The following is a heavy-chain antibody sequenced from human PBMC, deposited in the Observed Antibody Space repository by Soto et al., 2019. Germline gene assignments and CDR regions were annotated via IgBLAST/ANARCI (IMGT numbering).Heavy chain of an antibody. Sequence: SETLSLTCTVSGGSISSYYWSWIRQPPGKGLEWIGYIYYSGSTNYNPSLKSRVTISVDTSKNQLSLKLSSVTAADTAVYYCARDPIYYGSGSYHDYYYYGMDVWGQGTTVTVSS. D-gene: IGHD3-10*01. J-gene: IGHJ6*02. CDR3: ARDPIYYGSGSYHDYYYYGMDV. CDR1: GGSISSYY. CDR2: IYYSGST. V-gene: IGHV4-59*01.